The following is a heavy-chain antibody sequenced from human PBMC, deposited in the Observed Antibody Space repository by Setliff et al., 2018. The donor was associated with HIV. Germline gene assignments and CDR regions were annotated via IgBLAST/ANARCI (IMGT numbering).Heavy chain of an antibody. D-gene: IGHD1-26*01. J-gene: IGHJ4*02. V-gene: IGHV4-61*01. Sequence: PSETLSLTCTVSGGSASSSRYYWAWIRQPPGKGLEYIGNTNYNPSLKSRVTISVDTSKNQFSLKLSSVTAADTAVYYCARVRGSSYFGTFDYWGQGALVTVSA. CDR2: IGNT. CDR3: ARVRGSSYFGTFDY. CDR1: GGSASSSRYY.